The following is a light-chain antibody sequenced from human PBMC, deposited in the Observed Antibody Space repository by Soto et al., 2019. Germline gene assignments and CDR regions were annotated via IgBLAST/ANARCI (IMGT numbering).Light chain of an antibody. Sequence: SYELTQPPSVSVATGKTARINCGGNNIGSKSVHWYQQKPGQAPVLVIYYDSDRPSVIPERFSGSNSGNTSTLTISRVEAGDEADYYCQVWDSSSDHVVFGGGTKLTVL. V-gene: IGLV3-21*04. CDR2: YDS. CDR3: QVWDSSSDHVV. J-gene: IGLJ2*01. CDR1: NIGSKS.